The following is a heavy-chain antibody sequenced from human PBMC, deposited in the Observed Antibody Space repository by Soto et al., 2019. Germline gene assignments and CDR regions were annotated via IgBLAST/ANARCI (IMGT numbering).Heavy chain of an antibody. Sequence: GASVKVSCTASGGTFSSYAISWVRQAPGQGLEWMGGTIPIFGTANYAQKFQGRVTITADESTSTAYMELSSLRSEDTAVYYCARGRIYSSGWYESVAFDIWGQGTMVTVSS. CDR3: ARGRIYSSGWYESVAFDI. D-gene: IGHD6-19*01. CDR2: TIPIFGTA. CDR1: GGTFSSYA. J-gene: IGHJ3*02. V-gene: IGHV1-69*01.